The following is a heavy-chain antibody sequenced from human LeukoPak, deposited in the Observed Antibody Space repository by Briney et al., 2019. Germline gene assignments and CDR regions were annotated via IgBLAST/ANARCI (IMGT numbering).Heavy chain of an antibody. Sequence: GGSQRLSCAASGFTFSDYYMSWIRQAPGKGLEWVSYISSSGSTIYYADSVKGRFTISRDNAKNSLYLQMNSLRAEDMAVYYCAYSSGWYPYFDYWGQGTLVTVSS. D-gene: IGHD6-19*01. J-gene: IGHJ4*02. CDR1: GFTFSDYY. CDR3: AYSSGWYPYFDY. V-gene: IGHV3-11*04. CDR2: ISSSGSTI.